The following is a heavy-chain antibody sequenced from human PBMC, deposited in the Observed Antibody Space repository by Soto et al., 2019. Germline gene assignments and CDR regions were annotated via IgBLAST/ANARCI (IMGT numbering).Heavy chain of an antibody. CDR3: ARAKTIFGVVIFSGMDV. J-gene: IGHJ6*02. D-gene: IGHD3-3*01. CDR2: INPSGGST. CDR1: GYTFTSYY. Sequence: SVKGSCKASGYTFTSYYMHWGRQAPVQGLEWMGIINPSGGSTSYAQKFQGRVTMTMDTSTSTVYMELSSLRSEDTAVYYCARAKTIFGVVIFSGMDVWGQGTKVTVYS. V-gene: IGHV1-46*01.